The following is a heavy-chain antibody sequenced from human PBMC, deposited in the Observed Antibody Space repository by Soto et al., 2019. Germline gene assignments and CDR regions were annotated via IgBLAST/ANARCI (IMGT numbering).Heavy chain of an antibody. V-gene: IGHV4-34*01. CDR1: GGSFSGYY. CDR3: GIGGSPGAFDI. J-gene: IGHJ3*02. D-gene: IGHD2-15*01. Sequence: QVQLQQWGAGLLKPSETLSLTCAVYGGSFSGYYWSWIRQPPGKGLEWIGEINHSGSTNYNPSLKSRVTISVDTSTNQFSLKLSSVTAADTAVYYCGIGGSPGAFDIWGQGTMVTVSS. CDR2: INHSGST.